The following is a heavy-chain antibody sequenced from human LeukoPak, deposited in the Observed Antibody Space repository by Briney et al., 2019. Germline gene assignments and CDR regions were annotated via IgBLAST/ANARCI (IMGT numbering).Heavy chain of an antibody. CDR3: ARAVASIYSGSYGMDV. J-gene: IGHJ6*02. V-gene: IGHV4-39*07. Sequence: SETLSLTCTVSGGSISSSSYYWGWIRQPPGKGLEWIGGIYYSGSTYYNPSLKSRVTISVDTSKNQFSLKLSSVTAADTAVYYCARAVASIYSGSYGMDVWGQGTTVTVSS. CDR2: IYYSGST. D-gene: IGHD1-26*01. CDR1: GGSISSSSYY.